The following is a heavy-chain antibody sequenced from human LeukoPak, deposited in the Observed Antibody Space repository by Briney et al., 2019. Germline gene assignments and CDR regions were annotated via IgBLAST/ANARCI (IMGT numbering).Heavy chain of an antibody. D-gene: IGHD3-3*01. CDR2: ISSSSSYI. V-gene: IGHV3-21*01. Sequence: GGSQRLSCAASGFTFSSYSMNWVRQAPGKGLEWVSSISSSSSYIYYADSVKGRFTISRDNAKNSLYLQMNSLRAEDTAVYYCARSWYYDFRWGFSIWGQGTMVTVSS. J-gene: IGHJ3*02. CDR3: ARSWYYDFRWGFSI. CDR1: GFTFSSYS.